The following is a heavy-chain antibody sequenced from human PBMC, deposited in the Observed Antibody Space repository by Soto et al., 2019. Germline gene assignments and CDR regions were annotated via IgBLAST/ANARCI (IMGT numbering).Heavy chain of an antibody. CDR3: AKDRAVGGTTGGMDV. CDR1: GDSVSSNSAG. V-gene: IGHV6-1*01. CDR2: TYYRSKWYN. J-gene: IGHJ6*02. Sequence: LQTLSLTCAISGDSVSSNSAGWNWIRQSPSRGLEWLGRTYYRSKWYNDYAVSVKSRMTINADTSKNQFSLQVNSVTPEDTAVYYCAKDRAVGGTTGGMDVWGQGTTVTVSS. D-gene: IGHD1-26*01.